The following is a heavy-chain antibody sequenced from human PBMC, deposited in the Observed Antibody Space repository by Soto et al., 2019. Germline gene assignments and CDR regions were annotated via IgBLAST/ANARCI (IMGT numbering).Heavy chain of an antibody. CDR1: GGSFTSNNW. Sequence: LWETLSLTCAVSGGSFTSNNWWTWVRQPPGQGLEWIGEIYRTGSTNYNPSLKSRVTISLDKSENQFSLKVTSLTAADTAVYYCASRDPGTSVDYWGQGTLVTVSS. CDR2: IYRTGST. V-gene: IGHV4-4*02. D-gene: IGHD1-7*01. J-gene: IGHJ4*02. CDR3: ASRDPGTSVDY.